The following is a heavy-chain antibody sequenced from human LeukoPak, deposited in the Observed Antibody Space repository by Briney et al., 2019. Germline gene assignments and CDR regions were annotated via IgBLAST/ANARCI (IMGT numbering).Heavy chain of an antibody. CDR1: GFTFSDYY. CDR2: ISSSGSTI. CDR3: ARGPDYYDSSGYYPNAFDI. J-gene: IGHJ3*02. D-gene: IGHD3-22*01. V-gene: IGHV3-11*01. Sequence: GGSLRLSCAASGFTFSDYYKSWIRQAPGKGLEWVSYISSSGSTIYYADSVKGRFTISRDNAKNSLYLQMNSLRAEDTAVYYCARGPDYYDSSGYYPNAFDIWGQGTMVTVSS.